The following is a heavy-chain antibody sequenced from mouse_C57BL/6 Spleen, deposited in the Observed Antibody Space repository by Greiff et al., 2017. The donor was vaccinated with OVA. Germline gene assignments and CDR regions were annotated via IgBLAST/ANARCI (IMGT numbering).Heavy chain of an antibody. Sequence: VQLQQSGPVLVKPGASVKMSCKASGYTFTDYYMNWVKQSHGKSLEWIGVINPYNGGTSYNQKFKGKATLTVDKSSSTAYMELNSLTSEDSAVYYCARSGTEYFDYWGQGTTLTVSS. CDR3: ARSGTEYFDY. J-gene: IGHJ2*01. CDR2: INPYNGGT. D-gene: IGHD3-1*01. V-gene: IGHV1-19*01. CDR1: GYTFTDYY.